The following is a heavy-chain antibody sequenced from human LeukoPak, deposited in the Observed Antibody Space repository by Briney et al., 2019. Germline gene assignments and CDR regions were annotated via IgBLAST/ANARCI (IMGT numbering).Heavy chain of an antibody. V-gene: IGHV3-30*02. CDR1: GFTFSNYG. J-gene: IGHJ4*02. CDR3: AKDRGRSGHDSVSGYFDY. Sequence: PGGSLRLSCAASGFTFSNYGMYWVRQAPGKGLEWVAFIRYDGSNKYYADSVKGRFTISRDNSKNTLYLQMNSLRAEDTAVYYCAKDRGRSGHDSVSGYFDYWGQGTLITVSS. D-gene: IGHD5-12*01. CDR2: IRYDGSNK.